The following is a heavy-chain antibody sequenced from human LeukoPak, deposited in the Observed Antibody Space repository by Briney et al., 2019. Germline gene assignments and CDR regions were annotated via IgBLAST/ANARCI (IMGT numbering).Heavy chain of an antibody. CDR2: ISHSGST. Sequence: PSETLSLTCAVYGGSFSGYYWSWIRQPPGKGLEWIGEISHSGSTNYNPSLKSRVTISVDTSKNQFSLKLSSVTAADTAVYYCARAVTYYFDYWGQGTLVTVSS. D-gene: IGHD5-18*01. V-gene: IGHV4-34*01. CDR1: GGSFSGYY. J-gene: IGHJ4*02. CDR3: ARAVTYYFDY.